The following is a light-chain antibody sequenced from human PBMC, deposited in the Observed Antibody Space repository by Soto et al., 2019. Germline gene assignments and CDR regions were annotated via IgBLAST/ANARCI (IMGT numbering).Light chain of an antibody. CDR1: NSDIGNYNY. V-gene: IGLV2-11*01. CDR3: CSYRVSHTWV. J-gene: IGLJ3*02. CDR2: DVS. Sequence: QSALTQPRSVSGSPGQSVTISCTGTNSDIGNYNYVSWYQQHPGKAPKDMIYDVSKRPSGVPDRFSGSKSGNTASLTISGLQAEDEADYYCCSYRVSHTWVFGGGIKLTVL.